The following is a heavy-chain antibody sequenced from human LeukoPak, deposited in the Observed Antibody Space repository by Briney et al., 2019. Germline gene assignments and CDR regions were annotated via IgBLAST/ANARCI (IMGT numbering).Heavy chain of an antibody. V-gene: IGHV3-23*01. CDR2: ISGSGGST. CDR3: AKDLTVVRGVIIPRGFDY. Sequence: GGSLRLSCAASGFTFSSYAMSWVRQAPGKGLEWVSAISGSGGSTYYADSVKGRFTISRDNSKNTLYLQMNSLRAEDTAVYYCAKDLTVVRGVIIPRGFDYWGQGTLVTVSS. CDR1: GFTFSSYA. D-gene: IGHD3-10*01. J-gene: IGHJ4*02.